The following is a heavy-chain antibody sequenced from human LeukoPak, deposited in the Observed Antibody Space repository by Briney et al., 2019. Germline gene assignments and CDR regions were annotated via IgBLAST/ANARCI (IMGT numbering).Heavy chain of an antibody. Sequence: GGSLRLSCAASGFTFSSYSMNWVRQAPGKGLEWVSSISSSSSYIYYADSVKGRFTISRDNSKNTLYLQMNSLRAEDTAVYYCAKGEGYDILTGYYLNYFDYWGQGTLVTVSS. V-gene: IGHV3-21*01. J-gene: IGHJ4*02. CDR1: GFTFSSYS. D-gene: IGHD3-9*01. CDR2: ISSSSSYI. CDR3: AKGEGYDILTGYYLNYFDY.